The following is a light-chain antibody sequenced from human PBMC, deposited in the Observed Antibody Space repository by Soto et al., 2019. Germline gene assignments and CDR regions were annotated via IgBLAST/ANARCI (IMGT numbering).Light chain of an antibody. CDR1: SSDVGAYNY. Sequence: QSVLTQPASVSGSPGQSITISCTGTSSDVGAYNYVSWYQQHPGTAPKLMIYDVSNRPSGISNRFSGSKSGNTASLTLSGLQAEDEADYYCSSYTSSTLVFGGGTKLTVL. CDR2: DVS. CDR3: SSYTSSTLV. V-gene: IGLV2-14*03. J-gene: IGLJ2*01.